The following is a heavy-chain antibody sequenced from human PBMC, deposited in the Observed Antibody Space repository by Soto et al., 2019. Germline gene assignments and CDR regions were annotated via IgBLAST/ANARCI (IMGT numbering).Heavy chain of an antibody. D-gene: IGHD2-15*01. CDR1: GASISSTYW. Sequence: QLRESGPGLVKPSGTLSLTCFVSGASISSTYWWSWVRQTPGKRLEWIGQIYHTGTTSYNPSLKNRVTISLYKSNNQVSLRLTSMTAADTAVYYCATLPPRIVVVMTDLPTWGQGTLVTVSS. CDR2: IYHTGTT. CDR3: ATLPPRIVVVMTDLPT. J-gene: IGHJ5*02. V-gene: IGHV4-4*02.